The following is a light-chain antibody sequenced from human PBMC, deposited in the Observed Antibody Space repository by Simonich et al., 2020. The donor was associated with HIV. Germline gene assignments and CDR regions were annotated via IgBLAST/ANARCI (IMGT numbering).Light chain of an antibody. CDR2: YAS. Sequence: EIVLTQSPNFQSVTPKKKVTITCRASQGIDSSLHWYQQKPDQSPKLLIKYASQAFSGVPSRFSGSGSVTDFTLTINSLEAEDAATYYCHQSSSLPYTFGQGTKLEIK. V-gene: IGKV6-21*01. J-gene: IGKJ2*01. CDR3: HQSSSLPYT. CDR1: QGIDSS.